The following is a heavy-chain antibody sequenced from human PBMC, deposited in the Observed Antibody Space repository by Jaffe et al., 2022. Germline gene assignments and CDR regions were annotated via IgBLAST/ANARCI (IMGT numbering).Heavy chain of an antibody. CDR3: ARDQKNYDSSGYYYVFDY. D-gene: IGHD3-22*01. CDR1: GFTFSSYE. V-gene: IGHV3-48*03. CDR2: ISSSGSTI. J-gene: IGHJ4*02. Sequence: EVQLVESGGGLVQPGGSLRLSCAASGFTFSSYEMNWVRQAPGKGLEWVSYISSSGSTIYYADSVKGRFTISRDNAKNSLYLQMNSLRAEDTAVYYCARDQKNYDSSGYYYVFDYWGQGTLVTVSS.